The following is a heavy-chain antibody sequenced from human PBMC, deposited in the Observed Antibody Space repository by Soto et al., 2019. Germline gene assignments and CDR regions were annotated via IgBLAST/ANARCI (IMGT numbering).Heavy chain of an antibody. CDR1: GDSVTSANYF. CDR3: ARWDGNSYYAYHFDT. D-gene: IGHD3-3*01. V-gene: IGHV4-61*01. J-gene: IGHJ4*02. CDR2: ISNSGIS. Sequence: PSETLSLTCAVSGDSVTSANYFWTWIRQPPGGGLEWIGYISNSGISKYNPSLKSRVAMSQDTSKNQFSLNLHSVTAADTAVYFCARWDGNSYYAYHFDTWGQGALGTVSS.